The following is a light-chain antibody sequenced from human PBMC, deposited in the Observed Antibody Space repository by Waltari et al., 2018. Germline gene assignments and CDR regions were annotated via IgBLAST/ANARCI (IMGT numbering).Light chain of an antibody. J-gene: IGLJ3*02. CDR1: SSNIGRNT. Sequence: QSVLTQPPSASGTPGQRVTISCSGSSSNIGRNTVNWYQQLPGTAPKVLIYTNSQRPSGVPDRFSAYKSGSSASLAISGLQSADEADYYCAAWDDSLDGVMFGGGTKLTVL. V-gene: IGLV1-44*01. CDR2: TNS. CDR3: AAWDDSLDGVM.